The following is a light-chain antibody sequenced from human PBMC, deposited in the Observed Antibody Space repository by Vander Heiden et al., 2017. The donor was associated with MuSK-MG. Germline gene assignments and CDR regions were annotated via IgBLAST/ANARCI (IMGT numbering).Light chain of an antibody. CDR2: WAS. CDR1: QSVLYSSNNKNY. V-gene: IGKV4-1*01. J-gene: IGKJ1*01. Sequence: DIVMTQSPDSLAMSLGERATINCKSSQSVLYSSNNKNYLAWYQQKPGQPPKLLIYWASTGESGVPDRFSGSGSGTDFTLTISSLQAEDVAVYYCQQYYRTPRTFGQGTKVEIK. CDR3: QQYYRTPRT.